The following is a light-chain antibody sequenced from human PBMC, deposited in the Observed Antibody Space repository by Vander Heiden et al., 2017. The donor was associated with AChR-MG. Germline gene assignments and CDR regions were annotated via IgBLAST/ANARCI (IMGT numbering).Light chain of an antibody. J-gene: IGLJ2*01. CDR2: DVS. Sequence: HSALTHPAPVSASPGRPITISRAGTSRDVCRDNYVSGYQQHPGKAPKLMIYDVSNRPSGVSNRFSGYKSGNTASLTISGLQAEDEADYYCSSYTSSSTPVVFGGGTKLTVL. CDR1: SRDVCRDNY. CDR3: SSYTSSSTPVV. V-gene: IGLV2-14*03.